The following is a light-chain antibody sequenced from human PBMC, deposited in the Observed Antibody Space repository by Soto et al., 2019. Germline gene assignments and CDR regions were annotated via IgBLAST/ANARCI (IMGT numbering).Light chain of an antibody. CDR1: EEIYNY. V-gene: IGKV1-33*01. CDR2: DAS. CDR3: QQYANLPLT. Sequence: DIQMTQSPSSLSASVGDRVTIACQASEEIYNYLNWYQQKPGKAPKLLIYDASNLETGAPSRFSGSGSGTDFTLIISSLQPEDIATYYCQQYANLPLTFGQGIRLDIK. J-gene: IGKJ5*01.